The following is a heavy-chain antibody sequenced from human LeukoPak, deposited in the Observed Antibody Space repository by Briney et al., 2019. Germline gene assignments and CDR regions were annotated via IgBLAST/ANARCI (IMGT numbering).Heavy chain of an antibody. D-gene: IGHD2-15*01. Sequence: WGSLRLSCAASGFTFNKYAMSWVRQAPGKGLEWVSGISGSGGITEYADSVKGRFTISSDTSKSTLYLQMNSLRAEDTAVYYCAKSDCSVISCYVLDYWGQGTLVTVSS. V-gene: IGHV3-23*01. CDR1: GFTFNKYA. J-gene: IGHJ4*02. CDR3: AKSDCSVISCYVLDY. CDR2: ISGSGGIT.